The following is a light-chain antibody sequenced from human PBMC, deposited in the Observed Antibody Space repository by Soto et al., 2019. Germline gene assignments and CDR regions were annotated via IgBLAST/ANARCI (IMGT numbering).Light chain of an antibody. CDR2: DAF. V-gene: IGKV1-5*01. Sequence: DIQMTQSPSTLSASVGDRVTITCRASHSINNCFAWYQQKPGKAPKLLIFDAFSLESGVPFRFSGSGFGTEFTLTISSLQPDDSATYYCQQYKTYSLTFGGGTKVDTK. CDR3: QQYKTYSLT. J-gene: IGKJ4*01. CDR1: HSINNC.